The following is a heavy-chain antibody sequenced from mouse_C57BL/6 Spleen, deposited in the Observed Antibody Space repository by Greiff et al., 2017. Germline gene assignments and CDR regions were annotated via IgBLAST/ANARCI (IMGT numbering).Heavy chain of an antibody. Sequence: EVKLMESGGGLVKPGGSLKLSCAASGFTFSDYGMHWVRQAPEKGLEWVAYIRSGSSTIYYADTVKGRFTISRDNAKNTLFLQMTSLRYEDTAMYYCARGLLPTMDYWGQGTSVTVSS. CDR1: GFTFSDYG. V-gene: IGHV5-17*01. D-gene: IGHD2-3*01. J-gene: IGHJ4*01. CDR3: ARGLLPTMDY. CDR2: IRSGSSTI.